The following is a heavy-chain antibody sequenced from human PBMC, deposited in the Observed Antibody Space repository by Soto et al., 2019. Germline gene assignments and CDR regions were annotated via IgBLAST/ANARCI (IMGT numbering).Heavy chain of an antibody. CDR2: IIPLFGTT. CDR1: GDTFKNCV. V-gene: IGHV1-69*01. D-gene: IGHD3-10*01. CDR3: AAELGFGKLSVV. Sequence: QVQVVQSGVEVRRPGSSVKVSCKASGDTFKNCVIIWVRQAPGQGLEWMGGIIPLFGTTDFAQRFQGRLTITTDESTTTAYMELSRLRSEDTATHYCAAELGFGKLSVVWGQGTTVIVSS. J-gene: IGHJ6*02.